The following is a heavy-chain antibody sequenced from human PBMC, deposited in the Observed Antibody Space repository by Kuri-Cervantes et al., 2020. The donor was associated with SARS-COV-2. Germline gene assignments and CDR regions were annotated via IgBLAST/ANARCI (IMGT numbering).Heavy chain of an antibody. CDR2: IDPSDSYT. Sequence: KVSCKGSGYSFTSYWISWVRQMPGKGLEWMGRIDPSDSYTNYSPSFQGHVTISADKSISTAYLQWSSLKASDTAMYYCARQVAHYDILTGYQMYYFDYWGQGILVTVSS. V-gene: IGHV5-10-1*01. J-gene: IGHJ4*02. CDR1: GYSFTSYW. D-gene: IGHD3-9*01. CDR3: ARQVAHYDILTGYQMYYFDY.